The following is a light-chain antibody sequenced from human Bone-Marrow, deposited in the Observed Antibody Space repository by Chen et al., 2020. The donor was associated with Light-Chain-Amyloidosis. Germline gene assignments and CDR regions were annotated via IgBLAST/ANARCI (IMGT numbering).Light chain of an antibody. CDR2: GAY. Sequence: DIRLTQSPSSLSASVGDRVTITCRASQNIGTYLNWYQQKSGRAPKLLLSGAYNRQSGVPTRFGGTGSGTDFTLIITSLPPEDLPTYYCQQSRTFRTFSQGTKVEVK. J-gene: IGKJ1*01. CDR3: QQSRTFRT. CDR1: QNIGTY. V-gene: IGKV1-39*01.